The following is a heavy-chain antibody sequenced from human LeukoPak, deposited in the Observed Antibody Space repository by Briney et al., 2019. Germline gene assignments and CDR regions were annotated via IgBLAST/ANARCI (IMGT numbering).Heavy chain of an antibody. D-gene: IGHD5-18*01. CDR2: IYYSGST. V-gene: IGHV4-59*01. J-gene: IGHJ4*02. CDR3: ARSRHSYGIFDY. Sequence: SETLSLTCTVSGGSISSYYWSWIRQPPGKGLEWIGYIYYSGSTNYNPSLKSRVTISVDTSKNQFSLKLSSVTAADTAVYYCARSRHSYGIFDYWGQGTLVTVSS. CDR1: GGSISSYY.